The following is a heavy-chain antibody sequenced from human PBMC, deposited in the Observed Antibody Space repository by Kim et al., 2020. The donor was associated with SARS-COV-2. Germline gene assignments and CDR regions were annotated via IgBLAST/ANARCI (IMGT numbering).Heavy chain of an antibody. D-gene: IGHD3-10*01. CDR3: AKDQVGGSGLLVPP. Sequence: ESVEGRFTNSRDKSENTLYLQMNSLRAEDTAVYYCAKDQVGGSGLLVPPWGQGTLVTVSS. J-gene: IGHJ5*02. V-gene: IGHV3-30*02.